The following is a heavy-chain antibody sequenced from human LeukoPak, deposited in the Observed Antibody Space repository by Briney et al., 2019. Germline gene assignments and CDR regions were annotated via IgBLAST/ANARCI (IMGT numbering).Heavy chain of an antibody. CDR3: AAPRGDIVVVPADT. CDR2: ISWNSGSI. J-gene: IGHJ4*02. V-gene: IGHV3-9*01. CDR1: GFTFDDYA. Sequence: QPGRSLRLSCAASGFTFDDYAMHWVRQAPGKGLEWVSGISWNSGSIGYADSVKGRFTISRDNAKNSLYLQMNSLRAEDTAVYYCAAPRGDIVVVPADTWGQGTLVTVSS. D-gene: IGHD2-2*01.